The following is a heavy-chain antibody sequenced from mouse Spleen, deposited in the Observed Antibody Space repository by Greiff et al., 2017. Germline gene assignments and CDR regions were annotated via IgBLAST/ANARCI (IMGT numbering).Heavy chain of an antibody. CDR2: ISSGGSYT. V-gene: IGHV5-9-3*01. CDR1: GFTFSSYA. CDR3: ARSYYRSFDY. Sequence: EVQRVESGGGLVKPGGSLKLSCAASGFTFSSYAMSWVRQTPEKRLEWVATISSGGSYTYYPDSVKGRFTISRDNAKNTLYLQMSSLRSEDTAMYYCARSYYRSFDYWGQGTTLTVSS. J-gene: IGHJ2*01. D-gene: IGHD2-14*01.